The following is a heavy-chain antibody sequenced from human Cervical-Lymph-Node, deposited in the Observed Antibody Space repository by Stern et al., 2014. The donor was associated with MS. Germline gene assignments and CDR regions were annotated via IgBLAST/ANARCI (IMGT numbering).Heavy chain of an antibody. CDR2: IKSKTDGGTT. CDR3: TTAEPFDY. Sequence: EVQLVESGGNSVKPGGSLRLSCAASGFTFSDAWMSWVRQTPGKGLEWVGRIKSKTDGGTTDYAAPVKGRFTISRDDSRNTLFLQMNSLKTEDTAVYYCTTAEPFDYWGQGSLVTVSS. D-gene: IGHD1-14*01. J-gene: IGHJ4*02. CDR1: GFTFSDAW. V-gene: IGHV3-15*01.